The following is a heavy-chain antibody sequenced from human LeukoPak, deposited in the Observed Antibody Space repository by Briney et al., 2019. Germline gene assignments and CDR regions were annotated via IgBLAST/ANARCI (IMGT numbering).Heavy chain of an antibody. CDR2: ISSSSSYI. D-gene: IGHD4-23*01. CDR1: GFTFSSYW. Sequence: TGGSLRLSCAASGFTFSSYWMSWVRRAPGKGLEWVSSISSSSSYIYYADSVKGRFTISRDNAKNSLYLQMNSLRAEDTAVYYCASDDYGGFDIWGQGTMVTVSS. V-gene: IGHV3-21*01. J-gene: IGHJ3*02. CDR3: ASDDYGGFDI.